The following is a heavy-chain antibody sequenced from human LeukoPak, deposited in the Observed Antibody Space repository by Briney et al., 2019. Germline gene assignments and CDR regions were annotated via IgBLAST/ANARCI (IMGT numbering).Heavy chain of an antibody. J-gene: IGHJ4*02. CDR1: SGSFSGYY. V-gene: IGHV4-34*01. D-gene: IGHD3-10*01. CDR2: IYHSGST. CDR3: ARGFATMVRGVVLDF. Sequence: PSETLPLTCAVYSGSFSGYYWSWIRQPPGKGLEWIGEIYHSGSTNYNPSLKSRVTISVDTSKNQFSLKLNSVTAADTAVYYCARGFATMVRGVVLDFWGQGTLVTVSS.